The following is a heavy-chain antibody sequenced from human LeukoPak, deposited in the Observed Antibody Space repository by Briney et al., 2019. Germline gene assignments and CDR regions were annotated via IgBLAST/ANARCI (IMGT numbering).Heavy chain of an antibody. Sequence: ASVKVSCKASGYTFTSYDINWVRQATGQGLEWMGWMNPNSGNTGYAQKFQGRVTITRNTSISTAYMELSSLRSEDTAVYYCARAEFRDSPAYYYYMDVWGKGTTVTISS. D-gene: IGHD5-24*01. CDR1: GYTFTSYD. V-gene: IGHV1-8*03. CDR3: ARAEFRDSPAYYYYMDV. J-gene: IGHJ6*03. CDR2: MNPNSGNT.